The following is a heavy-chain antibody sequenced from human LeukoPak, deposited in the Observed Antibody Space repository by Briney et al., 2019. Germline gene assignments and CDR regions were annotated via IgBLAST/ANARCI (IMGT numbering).Heavy chain of an antibody. CDR1: GGSISSGDYY. V-gene: IGHV4-30-4*08. CDR3: ARDDSSAMYAFDI. CDR2: IYYSGST. D-gene: IGHD3-22*01. Sequence: SETLSLTCTVSGGSISSGDYYWSWIRQPPGKGLEWIGYIYYSGSTYYNPSLKSRVTISVDTSKNQFSLKLSSVTAADTAVYYCARDDSSAMYAFDIWGQGTMVTVSS. J-gene: IGHJ3*02.